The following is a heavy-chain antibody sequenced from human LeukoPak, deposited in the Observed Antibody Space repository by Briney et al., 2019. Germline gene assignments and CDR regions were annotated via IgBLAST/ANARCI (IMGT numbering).Heavy chain of an antibody. CDR2: IIPIYGTA. CDR3: VSENRGIAAAGPDY. J-gene: IGHJ4*02. CDR1: GGIFGSYS. D-gene: IGHD6-13*01. Sequence: SVKVSCKASGGIFGSYSVNWVRQAPGQGLEWMGGIIPIYGTANYAQNFQGRVTLTADESTSTAYMELSSLRSEDTAVYYCVSENRGIAAAGPDYWGQGTLVTVSS. V-gene: IGHV1-69*13.